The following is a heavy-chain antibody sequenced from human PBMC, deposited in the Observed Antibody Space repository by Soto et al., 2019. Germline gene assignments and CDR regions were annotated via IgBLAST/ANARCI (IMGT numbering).Heavy chain of an antibody. D-gene: IGHD3-16*01. CDR1: GFICSSYD. V-gene: IGHV3-23*01. CDR3: AKATATGGGVFET. CDR2: ILVDGRT. Sequence: GGSLTLSCAASGFICSSYDMSWVRQAPGKGLEWVSTILVDGRTFYVDSVKGRFTISRDSSQNTVYLQMNSLTVGDTALYYCAKATATGGGVFETCGQGKMVTVSS. J-gene: IGHJ3*02.